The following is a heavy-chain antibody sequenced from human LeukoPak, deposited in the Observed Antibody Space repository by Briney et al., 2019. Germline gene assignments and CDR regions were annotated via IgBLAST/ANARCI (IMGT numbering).Heavy chain of an antibody. V-gene: IGHV1-2*02. J-gene: IGHJ6*03. Sequence: EASVKVSCKASGYTFTGYYMHWVRQAPGQGLEWMGWISPNSGGTNLSQKFQGRVTMTWDTSISTAYMELSRLEPDDSAVYYCVRDRDWGRHLGMWGPRYDYYYMDVWGKGTTVTVSS. D-gene: IGHD3-16*01. CDR3: VRDRDWGRHLGMWGPRYDYYYMDV. CDR2: ISPNSGGT. CDR1: GYTFTGYY.